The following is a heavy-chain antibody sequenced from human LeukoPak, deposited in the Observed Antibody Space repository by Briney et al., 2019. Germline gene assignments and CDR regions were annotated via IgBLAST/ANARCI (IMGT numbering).Heavy chain of an antibody. Sequence: PSETLSLTCSVSGGSISNYYWNWIRQPAGKGLEWIGRISTSGSPNYNPSLRSRVTMSLDTSNNQFSLKLSSVTAADTAVYYCARGGVATGDTNTGRNAFDIWGQGTMVTVSS. J-gene: IGHJ3*02. CDR3: ARGGVATGDTNTGRNAFDI. CDR2: ISTSGSP. D-gene: IGHD6-13*01. V-gene: IGHV4-4*07. CDR1: GGSISNYY.